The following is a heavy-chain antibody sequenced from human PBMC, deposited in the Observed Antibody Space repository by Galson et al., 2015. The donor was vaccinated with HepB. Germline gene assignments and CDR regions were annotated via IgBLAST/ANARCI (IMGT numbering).Heavy chain of an antibody. CDR3: ASDSDYGGNSCASDI. CDR2: LIYDGTTT. J-gene: IGHJ4*02. D-gene: IGHD4-23*01. V-gene: IGHV3-30-3*01. CDR1: AFSFSNYA. Sequence: SLRLSFASSAFSFSNYAFHWVRQAPGKGLEWVSPLIYDGTTTFYADCVKGRFTVSRNNSYITLFLLRNSLGPEDTAVYYCASDSDYGGNSCASDIWGQGTLVTVSS.